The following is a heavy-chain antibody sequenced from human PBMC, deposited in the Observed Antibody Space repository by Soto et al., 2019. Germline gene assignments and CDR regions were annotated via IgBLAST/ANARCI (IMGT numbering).Heavy chain of an antibody. CDR1: GFTFSSYE. D-gene: IGHD6-13*01. V-gene: IGHV3-48*03. J-gene: IGHJ6*02. Sequence: PGGSLRLSCAASGFTFSSYEMNWVRQAPGKGLEWVSYIISSGSTIYQTDSVKGGFTISRDDAKSSLSLQRNSLRAEDTAVYYCARGLRSSGYAMDVWGQGTTVTVSS. CDR2: IISSGSTI. CDR3: ARGLRSSGYAMDV.